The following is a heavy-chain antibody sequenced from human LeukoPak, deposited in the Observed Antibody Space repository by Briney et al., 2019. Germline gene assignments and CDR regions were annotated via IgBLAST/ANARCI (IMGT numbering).Heavy chain of an antibody. CDR3: ARDYYSAGTY. Sequence: EGSLRLSCAASGFTFSSSWMLWIRQPPGKGLVWVSRISADGSGASYADSVKGRFTISRDNAKNTLYLQMNSLRAEDTAVYYCARDYYSAGTYWGQGTLVTVSS. J-gene: IGHJ4*02. CDR1: GFTFSSSW. V-gene: IGHV3-74*01. D-gene: IGHD1-7*01. CDR2: ISADGSGA.